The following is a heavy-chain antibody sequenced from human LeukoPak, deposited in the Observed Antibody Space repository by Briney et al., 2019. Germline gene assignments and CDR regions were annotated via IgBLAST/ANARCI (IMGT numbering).Heavy chain of an antibody. Sequence: GGSLRLSCAASGFTFDDYAIHWVRQAPGKGLEWVSLISGDGGSTYYADSVKGRFTISRDNSKKSLCLQMNSLRTEDTALYYCAKASIGYSSSWYVDSNYYYYMDVWGKGTTVTVSS. J-gene: IGHJ6*03. D-gene: IGHD6-13*01. V-gene: IGHV3-43*02. CDR2: ISGDGGST. CDR3: AKASIGYSSSWYVDSNYYYYMDV. CDR1: GFTFDDYA.